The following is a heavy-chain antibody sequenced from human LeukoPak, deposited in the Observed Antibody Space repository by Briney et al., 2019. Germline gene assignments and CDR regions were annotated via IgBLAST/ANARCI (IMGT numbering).Heavy chain of an antibody. CDR1: GFTFSSYW. D-gene: IGHD3-16*01. CDR2: IKQDGSAK. J-gene: IGHJ4*02. Sequence: PGGSLRLSCAASGFTFSSYWMSWVGQAPGKGLEWGANIKQDGSAKYYVDSVKGRFTISRDNAKNSLYLQMNSLRAEDTAVYYCVGHSDYWGQGTLVTVSS. CDR3: VGHSDY. V-gene: IGHV3-7*01.